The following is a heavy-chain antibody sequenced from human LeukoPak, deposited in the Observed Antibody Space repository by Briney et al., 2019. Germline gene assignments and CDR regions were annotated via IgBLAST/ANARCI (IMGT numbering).Heavy chain of an antibody. D-gene: IGHD1-26*01. CDR1: GGTFSSYA. CDR3: ARDLEVGGATGLGPFDY. J-gene: IGHJ4*02. Sequence: SVKVSCKASGGTFSSYAISWVRLAPGQGLEWMGGIIPIFGTANYAQKFQGRVTITADESTSTAYMELSSLRSEDTAVYYCARDLEVGGATGLGPFDYWGQGTLVTVSS. CDR2: IIPIFGTA. V-gene: IGHV1-69*13.